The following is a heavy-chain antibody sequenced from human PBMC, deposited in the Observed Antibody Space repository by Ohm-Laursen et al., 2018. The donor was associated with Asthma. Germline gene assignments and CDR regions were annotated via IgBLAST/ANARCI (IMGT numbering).Heavy chain of an antibody. Sequence: SLRLSCAASGFTFSSYAMHWVRQAPGKGLEWVAVISYDGSNKYYADSVKGRFTISRDNSKNTLYLQMNSLRAEDTAVYYCARDPAGEQGVISRPYYGMDVWGQGTTVTVSS. J-gene: IGHJ6*02. CDR1: GFTFSSYA. CDR3: ARDPAGEQGVISRPYYGMDV. V-gene: IGHV3-30-3*01. D-gene: IGHD3-16*02. CDR2: ISYDGSNK.